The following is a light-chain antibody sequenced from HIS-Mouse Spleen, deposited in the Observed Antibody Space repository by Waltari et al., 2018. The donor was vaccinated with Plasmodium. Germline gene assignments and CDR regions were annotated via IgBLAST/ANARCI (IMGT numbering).Light chain of an antibody. J-gene: IGKJ3*01. Sequence: EIVMKQSPATLSVSPGERATLSCRASQSVTSNLAWYQQKPGQAPRLLIYGASTRAPGIPARFSGSGSGTEFTLTISSLQSEDFAVYYCQQYNNWSFTFGPGTKVDIK. V-gene: IGKV3-15*01. CDR3: QQYNNWSFT. CDR2: GAS. CDR1: QSVTSN.